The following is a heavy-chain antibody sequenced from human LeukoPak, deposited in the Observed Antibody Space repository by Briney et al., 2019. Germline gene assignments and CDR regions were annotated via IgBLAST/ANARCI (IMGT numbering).Heavy chain of an antibody. CDR2: IRSKAYGGTT. CDR3: TTRNDFWSGYGYY. V-gene: IGHV3-49*03. CDR1: GFTFSDFY. D-gene: IGHD3-3*01. J-gene: IGHJ4*02. Sequence: GGSLRLSCAASGFTFSDFYMSWIRQAPGKGLEWVGFIRSKAYGGTTEYAASVKGRFTISRDDSKSIAYLQMNSLKTEDTAVYYCTTRNDFWSGYGYYWGQGTLVTVSS.